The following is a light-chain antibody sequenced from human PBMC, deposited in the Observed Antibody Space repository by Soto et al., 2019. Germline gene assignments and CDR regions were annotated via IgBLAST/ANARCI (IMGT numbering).Light chain of an antibody. CDR3: QQYSDYPRT. CDR1: QGIRND. V-gene: IGKV1-17*01. Sequence: TMSPSSVSASERDRVTITCRASQGIRNDLGWYQQKPGKAPKRLIYAASSLQSGVPSRFSGSGSGTEFTLTISSLQPDDFAPYFCQQYSDYPRTFGQGTKLDIK. J-gene: IGKJ1*01. CDR2: AAS.